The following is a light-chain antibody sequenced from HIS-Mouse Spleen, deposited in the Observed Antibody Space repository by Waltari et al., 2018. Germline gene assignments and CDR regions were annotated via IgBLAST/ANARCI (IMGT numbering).Light chain of an antibody. J-gene: IGKJ4*01. V-gene: IGKV4-1*01. CDR2: WAS. CDR3: QQYYSTPLT. CDR1: QSALYRSNNKNY. Sequence: DTVMTQSPDSLAVSLGERATINCKSSQSALYRSNNKNYLAWYQQTPGQPPKLLIYWASTRESGVPDRFSGSGSGTDFTLTISSLQAEDVAVYYCQQYYSTPLTFGGGTK.